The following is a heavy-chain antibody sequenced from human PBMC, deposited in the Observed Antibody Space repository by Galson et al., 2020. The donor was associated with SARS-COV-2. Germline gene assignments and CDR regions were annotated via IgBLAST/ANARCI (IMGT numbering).Heavy chain of an antibody. CDR1: GGTISSSNYY. CDR3: ARTLGYCSRTSCSNWFDP. Sequence: SETLSLTCTVSGGTISSSNYYWGWIRQPPGKGLEWSGHIYYSGNTNYNPSLKSRATISVDTSKSHFSLKLSSVTAADTAVYYCARTLGYCSRTSCSNWFDPWGQGTLVTVSS. J-gene: IGHJ5*02. D-gene: IGHD2-2*01. CDR2: IYYSGNT. V-gene: IGHV4-39*02.